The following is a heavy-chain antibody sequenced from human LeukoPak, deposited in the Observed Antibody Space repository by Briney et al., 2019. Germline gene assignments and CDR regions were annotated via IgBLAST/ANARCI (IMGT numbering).Heavy chain of an antibody. J-gene: IGHJ3*02. Sequence: PSETLSLTCAVYGGSFSGYYWSWIRQPPGKGLEWIGEINHSGSTNYNPSLKSRVTISVDTSKNQFSLKLSSVTAADTAVYYCARRHGSRRARAFDIWGQGTMVTVSS. CDR3: ARRHGSRRARAFDI. CDR1: GGSFSGYY. CDR2: INHSGST. V-gene: IGHV4-34*01. D-gene: IGHD3-10*01.